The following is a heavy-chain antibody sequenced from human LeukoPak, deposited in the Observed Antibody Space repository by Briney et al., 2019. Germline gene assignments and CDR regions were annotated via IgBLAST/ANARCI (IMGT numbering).Heavy chain of an antibody. CDR2: VSPPGGGT. J-gene: IGHJ4*02. D-gene: IGHD7-27*01. CDR3: ARDLAWGAFDY. CDR1: GFTVSTHG. V-gene: IGHV3-23*01. Sequence: GGSLRLSCAASGFTVSTHGMNWVRQAPGKGLEWLSGVSPPGGGTYYADSVKGRFTISRDDSKNTLSLQMNSLRVEDTATYYCARDLAWGAFDYWGQGTLVTVSS.